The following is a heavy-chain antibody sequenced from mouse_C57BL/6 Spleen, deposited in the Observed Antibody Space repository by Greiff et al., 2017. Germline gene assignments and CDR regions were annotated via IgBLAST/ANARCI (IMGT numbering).Heavy chain of an antibody. CDR2: IRSGGSYT. CDR3: AIQEDGFFDY. J-gene: IGHJ2*01. V-gene: IGHV5-6*01. Sequence: EVMLVESGGDLVKPGWSLKLSCAASGFTFSSYGMAWVRQTPDKRLAGVATIRSGGSYTYYPDSVKGRFTISRDIAKNTLYLQMGSLQSEDTAMYYCAIQEDGFFDYWGQGTTLTVSS. D-gene: IGHD2-3*01. CDR1: GFTFSSYG.